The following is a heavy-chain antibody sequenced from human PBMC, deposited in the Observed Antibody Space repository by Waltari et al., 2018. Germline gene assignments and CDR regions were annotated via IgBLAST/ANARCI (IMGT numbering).Heavy chain of an antibody. CDR3: ATAYYDFWSGYYKDYAFDI. Sequence: QVQLVQSGAEVKKPGASVKVSCKVSGYTLTELSMHWVRQAPGKGLEWMGGFDPEDGETIYAQKCQGRVTMTEDTSTDTAYMELSSLRSEDTAVYYCATAYYDFWSGYYKDYAFDIWGQGTMVTVSS. CDR2: FDPEDGET. J-gene: IGHJ3*02. V-gene: IGHV1-24*01. D-gene: IGHD3-3*01. CDR1: GYTLTELS.